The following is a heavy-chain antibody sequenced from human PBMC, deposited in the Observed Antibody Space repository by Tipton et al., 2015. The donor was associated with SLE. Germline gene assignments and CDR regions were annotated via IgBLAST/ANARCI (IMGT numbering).Heavy chain of an antibody. J-gene: IGHJ5*02. CDR3: AGAGDGYFNWFDP. CDR1: GGSISSHY. CDR2: IYYSGST. Sequence: TLSLTCTVSGGSISSHYWSWIRQPPGKGLEWIGYIYYSGSTNYNPSLKSRVTISVDTSKNQFSLKLSSVTAADTAVYYCAGAGDGYFNWFDPWGQGTLVTVSS. D-gene: IGHD5-24*01. V-gene: IGHV4-59*11.